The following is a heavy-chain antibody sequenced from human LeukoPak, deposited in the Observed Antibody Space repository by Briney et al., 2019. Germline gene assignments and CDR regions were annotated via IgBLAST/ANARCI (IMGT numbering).Heavy chain of an antibody. CDR2: IYSGGST. CDR3: ARGVPFCSSSTSCPGGFDY. D-gene: IGHD2-2*01. J-gene: IGHJ4*02. CDR1: GFTVSNNY. Sequence: PGGSLRLSCAASGFTVSNNYMSWVRQAPGKGLEWVSVIYSGGSTYYADSVKGRFTISRDNSKNTLYLQMNSLRAEDTAVYYCARGVPFCSSSTSCPGGFDYWGQGTLVTVSS. V-gene: IGHV3-53*01.